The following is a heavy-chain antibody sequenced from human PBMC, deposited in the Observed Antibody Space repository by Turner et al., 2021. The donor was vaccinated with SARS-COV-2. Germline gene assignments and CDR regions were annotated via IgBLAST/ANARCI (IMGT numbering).Heavy chain of an antibody. J-gene: IGHJ4*02. D-gene: IGHD2-2*01. V-gene: IGHV3-23*01. CDR1: GFTFSSYA. CDR2: IGGSGDST. CDR3: ARSRYCSSTSCVTGDY. Sequence: EVQLLESGGGLVQPGGSLRLSCAASGFTFSSYAMSWVRQAPGKGPEWVSGIGGSGDSTYYADSVKGRFTISRDNSKNTLYLQMNSLSAEDTAVYYCARSRYCSSTSCVTGDYWGQGTLVTVSS.